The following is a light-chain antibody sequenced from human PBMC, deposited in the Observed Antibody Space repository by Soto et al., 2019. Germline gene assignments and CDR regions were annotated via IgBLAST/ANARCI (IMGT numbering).Light chain of an antibody. CDR1: SSDVGGYNS. V-gene: IGLV2-14*01. J-gene: IGLJ2*01. CDR3: ISYTSSTTLV. Sequence: QSALTQPASVSGSPGQSITISCTGTSSDVGGYNSVSWYQQHPGTAPKLMIYEVSNRPSGVSDRFSGSRSGNTASLTISGLQAEDESDYYCISYTSSTTLVFGGGTKVTVL. CDR2: EVS.